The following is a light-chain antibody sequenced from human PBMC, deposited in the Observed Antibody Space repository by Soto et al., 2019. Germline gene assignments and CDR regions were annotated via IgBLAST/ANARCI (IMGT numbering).Light chain of an antibody. CDR1: NSDIGGNNY. CDR3: SSVTTGSTVVL. CDR2: DVK. Sequence: QSVLTQPASESGSPGQSITISCTGTNSDIGGNNYVAWYQQHPGNAPKLIIYDVKNRPSGVSSRFSGSKSGNTASLTISGLLSDDEDDYYCSSVTTGSTVVLFGGGTKVTVL. V-gene: IGLV2-14*03. J-gene: IGLJ3*02.